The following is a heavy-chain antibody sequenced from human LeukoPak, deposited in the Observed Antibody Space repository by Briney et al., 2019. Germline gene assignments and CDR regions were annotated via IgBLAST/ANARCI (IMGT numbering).Heavy chain of an antibody. Sequence: PSETLSLTCTVSGGSIISDYWSCIRQPPGKGLEWIGYIYYSGSTNYNPSLKSRVTISVDTSKNQFSLKLSSVTAADTAVYYCARHSVVRYRPRGYFDYWGQGTLVTVSS. CDR3: ARHSVVRYRPRGYFDY. D-gene: IGHD4-23*01. J-gene: IGHJ4*02. V-gene: IGHV4-59*08. CDR2: IYYSGST. CDR1: GGSIISDY.